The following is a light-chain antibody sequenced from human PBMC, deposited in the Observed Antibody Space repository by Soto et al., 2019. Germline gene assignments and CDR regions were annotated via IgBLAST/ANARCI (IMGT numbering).Light chain of an antibody. J-gene: IGKJ1*01. CDR3: QQYHPSSPTWT. V-gene: IGKV1-5*01. CDR2: DTS. CDR1: QDINNW. Sequence: DIQMTQSPSSLSASVGGRVTITCRASQDINNWLAWYQQRPGKAPKLLMFDTSILERGVPSRFSGSGSGTEFTLTISILQPDDFAAYYCQQYHPSSPTWTFGQGTKVDIK.